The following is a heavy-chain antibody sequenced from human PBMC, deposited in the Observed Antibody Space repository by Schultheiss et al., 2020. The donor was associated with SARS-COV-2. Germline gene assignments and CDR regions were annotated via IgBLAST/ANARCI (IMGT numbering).Heavy chain of an antibody. CDR3: ARGLKVAAAGSKDY. Sequence: ASVKVSCKASGYTFTSYDINWVRQAPGQGLEWMGRINPNSGGTNYAQKFQGRVTMTRDTSISTAYMELSRLRSDDTAVYYCARGLKVAAAGSKDYWGQGTLVTVSS. V-gene: IGHV1-2*06. D-gene: IGHD6-13*01. J-gene: IGHJ4*02. CDR1: GYTFTSYD. CDR2: INPNSGGT.